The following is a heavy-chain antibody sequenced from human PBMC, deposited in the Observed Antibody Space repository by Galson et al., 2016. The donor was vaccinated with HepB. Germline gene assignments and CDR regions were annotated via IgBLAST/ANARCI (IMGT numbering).Heavy chain of an antibody. V-gene: IGHV3-30-3*01. CDR1: GLTFSSYA. Sequence: SLRLSCAASGLTFSSYAMHWVRQAPGKGLEWVAVISEDGGNKDYADSVKGRFTISRDNSKNTLYLEMKSLRVEDTAVYYCARDPTIGIAAAGTFDYWGQGILVAVSS. CDR2: ISEDGGNK. J-gene: IGHJ4*02. D-gene: IGHD6-13*01. CDR3: ARDPTIGIAAAGTFDY.